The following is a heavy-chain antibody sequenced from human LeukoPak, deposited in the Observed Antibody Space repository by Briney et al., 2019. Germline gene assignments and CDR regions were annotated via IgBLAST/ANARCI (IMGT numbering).Heavy chain of an antibody. CDR3: ARFFAGYSSSWLLTHTKGAFDI. CDR1: GGSISSYY. J-gene: IGHJ3*02. Sequence: MSSETLSLTCTVSGGSISSYYWSWIRQPPGKGLEWIGYIYYSGSTNYNPSLKSRVTISVDTSKNQFSLKLSSVTAADTAVYYCARFFAGYSSSWLLTHTKGAFDIWGQGTMVTVSS. CDR2: IYYSGST. D-gene: IGHD6-13*01. V-gene: IGHV4-59*01.